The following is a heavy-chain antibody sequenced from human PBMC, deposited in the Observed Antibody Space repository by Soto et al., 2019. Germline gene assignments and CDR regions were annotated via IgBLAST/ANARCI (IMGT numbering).Heavy chain of an antibody. CDR1: GFTFSNAW. CDR2: IKSKTDGGTT. V-gene: IGHV3-15*07. J-gene: IGHJ6*02. D-gene: IGHD3-22*01. CDR3: TTLGHYYDSSPLDV. Sequence: GALRLSCAASGFTFSNAWMNWVRQAPGKGLEWVGRIKSKTDGGTTDYAAPVKGRFTISRDDSENTLYLQMNSLKTEDTAVYYCTTLGHYYDSSPLDVWGQGTTVTVSS.